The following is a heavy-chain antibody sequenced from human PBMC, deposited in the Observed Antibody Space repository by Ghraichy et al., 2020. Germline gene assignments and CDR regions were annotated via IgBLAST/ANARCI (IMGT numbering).Heavy chain of an antibody. CDR2: ISYDGSNK. CDR3: AKILVVLGLTDDLVGATSFHAFDI. CDR1: GFTFSSYG. J-gene: IGHJ3*02. D-gene: IGHD1-26*01. Sequence: LSLTCAASGFTFSSYGMHWVHQAPGKGLEWVAVISYDGSNKYYADSVKGRFTISRDNSKNTLYLQMNSLRAEDTAVYYCAKILVVLGLTDDLVGATSFHAFDIWGQGTMVTVSS. V-gene: IGHV3-30*18.